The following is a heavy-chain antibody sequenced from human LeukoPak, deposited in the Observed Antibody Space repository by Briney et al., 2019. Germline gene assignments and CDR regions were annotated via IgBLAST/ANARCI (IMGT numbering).Heavy chain of an antibody. Sequence: SETLSLTCAVYGGSFSGYYWSWIRQPPGKGLEWIGEINHSGSTNYNPSLKNRVTISVDTSKNQFSLKLSSVTAADTAVYYCARMRQWLVRGYFDYWGQGTLVTVSS. V-gene: IGHV4-34*01. CDR3: ARMRQWLVRGYFDY. J-gene: IGHJ4*02. D-gene: IGHD6-19*01. CDR2: INHSGST. CDR1: GGSFSGYY.